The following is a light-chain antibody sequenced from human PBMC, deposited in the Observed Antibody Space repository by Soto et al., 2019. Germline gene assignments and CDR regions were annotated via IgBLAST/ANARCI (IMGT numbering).Light chain of an antibody. CDR3: QQYNSYSAT. CDR2: DAS. J-gene: IGKJ1*01. V-gene: IGKV1-5*01. CDR1: QSISSW. Sequence: DIQMTQSPSTLSASVGDIVTITCRASQSISSWLAWYQQKPGKAPKLLIYDASSLESGVPSRFSGSASGAEFTLNISSLQPDDFANKYCQQYNSYSATFGQGTNVEI.